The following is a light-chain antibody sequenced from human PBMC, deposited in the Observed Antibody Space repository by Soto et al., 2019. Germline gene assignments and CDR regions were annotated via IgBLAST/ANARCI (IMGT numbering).Light chain of an antibody. J-gene: IGLJ2*01. CDR2: STN. CDR3: AAWDDSLNGHVV. CDR1: SSNIGVNT. V-gene: IGLV1-44*01. Sequence: QPVLTQPPSASGTPGQRASISCSGSSSNIGVNTVNWYQQLPGTAPTLLIYSTNQRPSGVPDRFSGSKSGTSASLAISGLQSEDEADYYCAAWDDSLNGHVVFGGGTKLTVL.